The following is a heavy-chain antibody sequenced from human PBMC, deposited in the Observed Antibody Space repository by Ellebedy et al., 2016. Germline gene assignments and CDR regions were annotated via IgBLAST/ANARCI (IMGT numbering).Heavy chain of an antibody. D-gene: IGHD2-2*01. CDR2: ISYDGSIK. V-gene: IGHV3-30*03. CDR1: GFTFRSYG. J-gene: IGHJ6*02. CDR3: AREGARYCRTTTCYDREFYYYSMDV. Sequence: GGSLRLSXAASGFTFRSYGMYWVRQAPGKGLEWVAVISYDGSIKYYADSVRGRFTISRDNSKDTLSLQMSSLRAEDTALYYCAREGARYCRTTTCYDREFYYYSMDVWGQGTTVAVSS.